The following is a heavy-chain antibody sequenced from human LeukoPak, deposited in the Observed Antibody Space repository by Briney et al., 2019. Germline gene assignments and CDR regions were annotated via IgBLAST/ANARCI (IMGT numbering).Heavy chain of an antibody. V-gene: IGHV3-53*01. Sequence: GGSLRLSCAASGFTVSSNYMSWVRQAPGKGLEWVSVIYSGGSTYYSDSVKGRFTISRDNSKNTLYLQMNSLRAEDTAVYYCARDLGGSSIAAAGTDYWGQGTLVTVSS. CDR2: IYSGGST. J-gene: IGHJ4*02. D-gene: IGHD6-13*01. CDR3: ARDLGGSSIAAAGTDY. CDR1: GFTVSSNY.